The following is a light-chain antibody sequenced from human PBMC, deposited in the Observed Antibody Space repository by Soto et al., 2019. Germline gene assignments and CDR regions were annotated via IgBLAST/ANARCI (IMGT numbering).Light chain of an antibody. V-gene: IGKV1-8*01. CDR3: QHLNSYPIT. Sequence: AIRMTQSPSSLSASTGDRVTITCRASQGISSYLAWYQQKPGKAPRLIYAASSLQSGVPSRFSGSGSGTEFTLTISSLRPEDFTTYYCQHLNSYPITFGQGTRLEI. CDR2: AAS. CDR1: QGISSY. J-gene: IGKJ5*01.